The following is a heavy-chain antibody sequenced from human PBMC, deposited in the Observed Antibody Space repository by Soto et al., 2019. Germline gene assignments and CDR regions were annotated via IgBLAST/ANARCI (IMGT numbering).Heavy chain of an antibody. CDR1: GFTFSDYY. V-gene: IGHV3-11*01. D-gene: IGHD1-26*01. J-gene: IGHJ5*02. Sequence: XXXSCAASGFTFSDYYMSWIRQAPGKGLEWVSYISSSGSTXYYADSVKGRFTISRDNAXNSLYLQMNSLRAEDTAGYYCARRRSGSYSSPLYHWGQGTLVTVSS. CDR3: ARRRSGSYSSPLYH. CDR2: ISSSGSTX.